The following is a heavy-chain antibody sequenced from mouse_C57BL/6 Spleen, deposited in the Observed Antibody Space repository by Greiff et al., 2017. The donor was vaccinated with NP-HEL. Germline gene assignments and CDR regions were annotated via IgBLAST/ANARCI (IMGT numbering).Heavy chain of an antibody. CDR2: IDPSDSYT. V-gene: IGHV1-69*01. CDR3: ARSPDGYYFDY. J-gene: IGHJ2*01. D-gene: IGHD2-3*01. Sequence: QVQLQQPGAELVMPGASVKLSCKASGYTFTSYWMHWVKQRPGQGLEWIGEIDPSDSYTNYNQKFKGKSTLTVDKSSSTAYMQLSSLTSEDSAVYYCARSPDGYYFDYWGQGTTLTVSS. CDR1: GYTFTSYW.